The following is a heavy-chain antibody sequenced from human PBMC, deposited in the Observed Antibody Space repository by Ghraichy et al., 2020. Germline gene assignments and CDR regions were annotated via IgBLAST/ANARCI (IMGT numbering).Heavy chain of an antibody. CDR1: GFTFSNYW. CDR3: ARAYAFDI. Sequence: GGSLRLSCAASGFTFSNYWMRWVRQAPGKGLEWVSNIKQDGSETYYVDSVKGRFTISRDNAENSLYLQMNSLRAEDTAVYYCARAYAFDIWGQGTMVTVSS. V-gene: IGHV3-7*03. CDR2: IKQDGSET. J-gene: IGHJ3*02.